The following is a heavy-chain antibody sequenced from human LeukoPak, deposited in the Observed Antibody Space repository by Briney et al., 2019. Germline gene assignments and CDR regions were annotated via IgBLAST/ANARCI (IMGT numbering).Heavy chain of an antibody. CDR2: IVPILGIA. J-gene: IGHJ3*01. D-gene: IGHD5-18*01. CDR1: EGTFNNYA. Sequence: ASVKVSCKASEGTFNNYAISWVRQAPGQGLEWMGRIVPILGIANYAQEFQGRLIITADKATSSAYMELSSLRSEDTAVYYCARDQGDNSCGYYAIWYAFDVWGQGTMVTVSS. V-gene: IGHV1-69*04. CDR3: ARDQGDNSCGYYAIWYAFDV.